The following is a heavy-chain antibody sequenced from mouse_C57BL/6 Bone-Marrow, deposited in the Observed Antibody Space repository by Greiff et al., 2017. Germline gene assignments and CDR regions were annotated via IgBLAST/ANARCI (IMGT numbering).Heavy chain of an antibody. J-gene: IGHJ4*01. V-gene: IGHV5-15*04. CDR2: ISNLAYSI. CDR1: GFTFSDYG. CDR3: ARDFFMDY. Sequence: EVMLVESGGGLVQPGGSLKLSCAASGFTFSDYGMAWVRQAPRKGPEWVAFISNLAYSIYYAATVTGRFTISRENAKNTLYLEMSSLRSEDTAMYYCARDFFMDYWGQGTSVTVSS.